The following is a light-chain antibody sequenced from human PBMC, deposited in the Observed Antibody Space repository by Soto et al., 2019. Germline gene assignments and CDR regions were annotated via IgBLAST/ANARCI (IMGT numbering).Light chain of an antibody. CDR3: SQALQSPFS. CDR2: LGA. J-gene: IGKJ4*01. CDR1: QSLLHSNGYNY. Sequence: DIVMTQSPLSLPVTPGEPASISCRSSQSLLHSNGYNYLDWYLQKPGQSPQLLIYLGANRASGVPTRSGGMGLGKVFTVKTGGLKAESFGCISGSQALQSPFSFGEGPRWRSN. V-gene: IGKV2-28*01.